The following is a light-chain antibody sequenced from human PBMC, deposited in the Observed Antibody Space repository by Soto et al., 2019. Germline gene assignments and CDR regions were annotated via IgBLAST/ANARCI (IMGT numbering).Light chain of an antibody. CDR3: QHLTTYPRT. Sequence: DIQLTQSPSFLSASVGDRVTITCRASQGISSYLAWYQQPPGKAPKLLLYGASTLQRGVSSRFSGSGSGTEFTLTISSLQPEDFATYYCQHLTTYPRTFGQGTKLEVK. J-gene: IGKJ2*01. V-gene: IGKV1-9*01. CDR2: GAS. CDR1: QGISSY.